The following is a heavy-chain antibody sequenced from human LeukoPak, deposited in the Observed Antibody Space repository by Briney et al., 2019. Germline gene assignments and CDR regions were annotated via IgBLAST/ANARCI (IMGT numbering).Heavy chain of an antibody. J-gene: IGHJ4*02. V-gene: IGHV4-39*07. CDR3: ARYGSGSSYFDY. CDR2: INHSGST. CDR1: GGSISSSSYY. Sequence: SETLSLTCTVSGGSISSSSYYWGWIRQPPGKGLEWIGEINHSGSTNYNPSLKSRVTISVDTSKNQFSLKLSSVTAADTAVYYCARYGSGSSYFDYWGQGTLVTVSS. D-gene: IGHD3-10*01.